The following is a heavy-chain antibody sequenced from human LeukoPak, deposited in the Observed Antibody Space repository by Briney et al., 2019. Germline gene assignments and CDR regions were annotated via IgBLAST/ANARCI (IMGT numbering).Heavy chain of an antibody. Sequence: PGGSLRLSCAASGFTFSSYEMNWVRQAPGKGLEWVSYISSSGSTGYYADSVKGRFTISRDNAKNSLYLQMNSLRAEDTAVSYCASGIQWLLQPWGAFDIWGQGTMVTVSS. J-gene: IGHJ3*02. V-gene: IGHV3-48*03. CDR2: ISSSGSTG. CDR3: ASGIQWLLQPWGAFDI. D-gene: IGHD6-19*01. CDR1: GFTFSSYE.